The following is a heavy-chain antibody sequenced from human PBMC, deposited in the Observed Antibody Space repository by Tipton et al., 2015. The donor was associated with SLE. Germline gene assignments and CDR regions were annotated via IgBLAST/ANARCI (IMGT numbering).Heavy chain of an antibody. CDR1: GFTFSNAW. CDR3: TTGSLVRSQYYFDY. CDR2: IKSKTDGGTT. J-gene: IGHJ4*02. Sequence: SLRLSCAASGFTFSNAWMSWVRQAPGKGLEWVGRIKSKTDGGTTDYAAPVKGRFTISRDDSKNTLYLQMNSRKTEDTAVYYCTTGSLVRSQYYFDYWGQGTLVTVSS. D-gene: IGHD6-13*01. V-gene: IGHV3-15*01.